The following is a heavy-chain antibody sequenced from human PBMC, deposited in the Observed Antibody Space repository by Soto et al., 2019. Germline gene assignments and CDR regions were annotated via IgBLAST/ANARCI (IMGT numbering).Heavy chain of an antibody. V-gene: IGHV3-9*01. D-gene: IGHD1-26*01. J-gene: IGHJ4*02. Sequence: EVPLVESGGGLVQPGRSLRLSCAASGFIFDDYAMYWVRQVPGKGLEWVSGISWNSGSIDYADSVKGRFTISRDNAKNSLYLQMNSLRAEDTALYYCAKATGGTGAESIDYWGQGTLVTVSS. CDR3: AKATGGTGAESIDY. CDR1: GFIFDDYA. CDR2: ISWNSGSI.